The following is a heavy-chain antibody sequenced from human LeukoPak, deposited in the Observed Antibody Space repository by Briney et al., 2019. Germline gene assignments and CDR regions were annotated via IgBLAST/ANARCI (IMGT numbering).Heavy chain of an antibody. J-gene: IGHJ6*02. CDR3: ARDPATTTYYYDSSGYPRWFDP. Sequence: ASVKVSCKASGYTFTSYGISWVRQAPGQGLEWMGWISAYNGNTNYAQKLQGRVTRTTDTSTSTAYMELRSLRSDDTAVYYCARDPATTTYYYDSSGYPRWFDPWGQGTTVTVSS. CDR2: ISAYNGNT. D-gene: IGHD3-22*01. CDR1: GYTFTSYG. V-gene: IGHV1-18*01.